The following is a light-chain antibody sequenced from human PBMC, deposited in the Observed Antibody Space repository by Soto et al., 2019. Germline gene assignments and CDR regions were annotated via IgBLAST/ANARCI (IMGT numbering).Light chain of an antibody. Sequence: QSVLTQPASVSGSPGQSITISCTGTSSDVGGYNYVSWYRQHPGKAPKLMIYDVSNRPSGVSNRFSGSKSGNTASLTISGLQAEDEADYYCSSYTSSSTPRYVFGTGTKVTVL. CDR3: SSYTSSSTPRYV. CDR2: DVS. CDR1: SSDVGGYNY. J-gene: IGLJ1*01. V-gene: IGLV2-14*01.